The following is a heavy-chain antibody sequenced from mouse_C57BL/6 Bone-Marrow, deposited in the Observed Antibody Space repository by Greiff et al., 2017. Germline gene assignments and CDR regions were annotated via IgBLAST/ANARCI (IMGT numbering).Heavy chain of an antibody. J-gene: IGHJ4*01. CDR3: AVLLSY. CDR1: GYTFTSYW. V-gene: IGHV1-50*01. D-gene: IGHD2-1*01. Sequence: QVQLQQPGAELVKPGASVKLSCKASGYTFTSYWMQWVKQRPGQGLEWIGEIDPSDSYTNYNQKFKGKATLTVDTSSSTAYMQLSRLTSEDSAVYYCAVLLSYWGQGTSVTVSS. CDR2: IDPSDSYT.